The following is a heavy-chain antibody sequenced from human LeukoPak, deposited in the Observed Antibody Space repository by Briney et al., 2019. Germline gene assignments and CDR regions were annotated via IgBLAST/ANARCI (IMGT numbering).Heavy chain of an antibody. CDR2: INSDGSST. Sequence: GGSLRLSCAASGFTFSSYSMNWVRQAPGKGLEWVSRINSDGSSTSYADSVKGRFIIPRDNAKNTLYLQMNSLRAEDTAVYYCARDQYYYGAGEPHYYYTDVWGKGTTVTVSS. J-gene: IGHJ6*03. CDR1: GFTFSSYS. V-gene: IGHV3-74*01. CDR3: ARDQYYYGAGEPHYYYTDV. D-gene: IGHD3-10*01.